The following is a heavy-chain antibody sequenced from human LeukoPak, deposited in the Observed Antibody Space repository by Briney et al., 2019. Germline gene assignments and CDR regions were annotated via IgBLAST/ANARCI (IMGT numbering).Heavy chain of an antibody. CDR1: GGSISDSY. CDR3: ARAFKRVAAAGRRNYFDY. CDR2: INHSGST. J-gene: IGHJ4*02. D-gene: IGHD6-13*01. V-gene: IGHV4-34*01. Sequence: PSETLSLTCTVSGGSISDSYWSWIRQPPGKGLEWIGEINHSGSTNYNPSLKSRVTISVDTSKNQFSLKLSSVTAADTAVYYCARAFKRVAAAGRRNYFDYWGQGTLVTVSS.